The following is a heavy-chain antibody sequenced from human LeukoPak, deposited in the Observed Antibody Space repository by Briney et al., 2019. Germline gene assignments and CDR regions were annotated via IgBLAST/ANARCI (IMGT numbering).Heavy chain of an antibody. CDR2: ISYDGSNK. CDR3: ARDGEIRVGIGRQKYYDILTGYPSYYYYGMDV. CDR1: GFTFSSYG. V-gene: IGHV3-30*03. D-gene: IGHD3-9*01. J-gene: IGHJ6*02. Sequence: PGGSLRLSCAASGFTFSSYGMHWVRQAPGKGLEWVAVISYDGSNKYYADSVKGRFTISRDNSKNTLYLQMNSLRAEDTAVYYCARDGEIRVGIGRQKYYDILTGYPSYYYYGMDVWGQGTTVTVSS.